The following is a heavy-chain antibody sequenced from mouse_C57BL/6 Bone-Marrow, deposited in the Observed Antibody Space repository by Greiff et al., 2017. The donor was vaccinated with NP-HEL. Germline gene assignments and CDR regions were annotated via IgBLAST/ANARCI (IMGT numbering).Heavy chain of an antibody. Sequence: QVQLQQSGAELVKPGASVKLSCKASGYTFTSYWMHWVKQRPGQGLEWIGMIHPNSGSTNYNEKFKSKATLTVDKSSSTAYMQLSSLTSEDSAVYYCARYDYDPGGFAYWGQGTLVTVSA. J-gene: IGHJ3*01. CDR1: GYTFTSYW. CDR3: ARYDYDPGGFAY. V-gene: IGHV1-64*01. CDR2: IHPNSGST. D-gene: IGHD2-4*01.